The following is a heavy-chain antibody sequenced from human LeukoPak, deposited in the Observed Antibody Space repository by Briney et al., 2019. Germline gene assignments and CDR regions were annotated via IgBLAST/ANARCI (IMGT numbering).Heavy chain of an antibody. CDR3: AATRPLWFGELLPNSYFDY. J-gene: IGHJ4*02. CDR2: ISSSSSYI. V-gene: IGHV3-21*01. CDR1: GFTFSSYS. Sequence: PGGSLRLSCAASGFTFSSYSMNWVRQAPGKGLEWVSSISSSSSYIYYADSVKGRFTISRDNAKNSLYLQMNSLRAEDTAVYYCAATRPLWFGELLPNSYFDYWGQGTLVTVSS. D-gene: IGHD3-10*01.